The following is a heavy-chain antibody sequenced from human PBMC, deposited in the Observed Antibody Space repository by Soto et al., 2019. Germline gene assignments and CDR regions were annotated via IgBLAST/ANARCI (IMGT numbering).Heavy chain of an antibody. J-gene: IGHJ4*02. CDR2: INPSGRTT. V-gene: IGHV1-46*01. Sequence: QVQLMQSGAEVKKPGASVKVACKTSGFTFSKYYMHWLRQVPGQGLEWVGVINPSGRTTSYAQKFLGRDTVTRDASTATVYLELNSLRSGDTSVYYCARDLDVTTVTTSFDSWGQGTLVTVSS. CDR3: ARDLDVTTVTTSFDS. D-gene: IGHD4-17*01. CDR1: GFTFSKYY.